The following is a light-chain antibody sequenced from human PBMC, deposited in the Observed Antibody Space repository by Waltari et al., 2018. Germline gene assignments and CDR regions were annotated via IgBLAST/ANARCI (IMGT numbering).Light chain of an antibody. CDR1: SPNLGADS. CDR2: RND. J-gene: IGLJ1*01. Sequence: QSVLTQPPSASGTPGQRVLISCSGSSPNLGADSVDWYQQFQGKAPKLLIYRNDHRPSGVPDRFSGSKSGTSASLALSGLQSEDEADYYCAAWDKILSAYVFGTGTKVTVL. CDR3: AAWDKILSAYV. V-gene: IGLV1-44*01.